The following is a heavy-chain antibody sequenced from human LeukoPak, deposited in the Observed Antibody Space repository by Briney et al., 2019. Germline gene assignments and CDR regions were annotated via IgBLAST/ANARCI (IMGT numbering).Heavy chain of an antibody. D-gene: IGHD4-17*01. CDR1: GFTFSSYW. V-gene: IGHV3-7*03. CDR3: ARERSTTVTTNWFDP. CDR2: IKQDGSEK. Sequence: GGSLRLSCAASGFTFSSYWMTWVRQAPGKGLEWVANIKQDGSEKYYVDSVKGRFTISRDNTKSSLSLQMNSLRAEDTAVHYCARERSTTVTTNWFDPWGQGILVTVSS. J-gene: IGHJ5*02.